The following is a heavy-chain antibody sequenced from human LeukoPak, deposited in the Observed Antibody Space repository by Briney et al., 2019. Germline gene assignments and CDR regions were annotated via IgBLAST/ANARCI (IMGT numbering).Heavy chain of an antibody. CDR2: ISGSGGSA. CDR3: AKGAGIVISLLYFDY. D-gene: IGHD2-21*01. Sequence: GGSLRLSCAVSGFTFSSYAMGWVRQAPGKGLEWVSVISGSGGSAYYADSVKGRFTISRDNSKNTLYLQMKSLRAEETAEYYCAKGAGIVISLLYFDYWGQGTLVTVSS. CDR1: GFTFSSYA. J-gene: IGHJ4*02. V-gene: IGHV3-23*01.